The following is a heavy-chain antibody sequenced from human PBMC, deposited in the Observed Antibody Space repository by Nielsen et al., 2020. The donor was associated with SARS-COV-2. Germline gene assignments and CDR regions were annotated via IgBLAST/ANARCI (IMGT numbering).Heavy chain of an antibody. D-gene: IGHD5-18*01. J-gene: IGHJ4*02. CDR2: ISGRGGNT. V-gene: IGHV3-23*01. CDR3: AKSAGGYSYGYPDY. Sequence: GESLKISCAASGFSFSNYAMNWVRHAPGKGLEWVSAISGRGGNTFYADSVKGRFTISRDNSKSTLYLQMNSLSAEDTAIYYCAKSAGGYSYGYPDYWGQGTLVTVSS. CDR1: GFSFSNYA.